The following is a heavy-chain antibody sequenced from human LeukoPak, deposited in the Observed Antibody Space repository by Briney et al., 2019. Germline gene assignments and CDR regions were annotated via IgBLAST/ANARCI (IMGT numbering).Heavy chain of an antibody. D-gene: IGHD3-10*01. J-gene: IGHJ4*02. CDR3: ARTAGDGSQSYFDN. CDR2: IYYSGST. V-gene: IGHV4-30-4*01. Sequence: QSSETLSLTCFGSGGSISSSDYYWSWIRQPPGKGLEWIGYIYYSGSTYCNPSLQSRVTISVDTSKNQFSLKVSSVTAADTAVYYCARTAGDGSQSYFDNWGQGTLVTVSS. CDR1: GGSISSSDYY.